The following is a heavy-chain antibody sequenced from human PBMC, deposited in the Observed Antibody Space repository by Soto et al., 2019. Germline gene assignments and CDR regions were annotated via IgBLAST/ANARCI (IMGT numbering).Heavy chain of an antibody. CDR1: GFAFVSYA. Sequence: PGGSLRLSCAASGFAFVSYAIIWFGHSPGKGLEWVSAISGSGGSTYYADSVKGRFTISRDNSKNTLYLQVNSLRAEDTAVYYCAKQLELPYDAFDICGQGTMVTVSS. CDR2: ISGSGGST. D-gene: IGHD1-7*01. CDR3: AKQLELPYDAFDI. J-gene: IGHJ3*02. V-gene: IGHV3-23*01.